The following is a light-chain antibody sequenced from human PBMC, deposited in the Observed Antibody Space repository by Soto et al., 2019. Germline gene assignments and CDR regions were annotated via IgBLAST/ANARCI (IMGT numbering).Light chain of an antibody. J-gene: IGKJ1*01. Sequence: DIPMTQSPSSLSASVGDRVTITCRTSQSIATYLNWYQQKPGKAPKPLIYAASNLQSGVPSRFSGSGSGTDFTLTINSLEPEDFATYFCQQTYILPRTFGQGTKVEIK. V-gene: IGKV1-39*01. CDR1: QSIATY. CDR2: AAS. CDR3: QQTYILPRT.